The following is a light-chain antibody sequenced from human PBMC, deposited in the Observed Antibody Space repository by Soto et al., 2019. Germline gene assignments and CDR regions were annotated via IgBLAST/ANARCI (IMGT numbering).Light chain of an antibody. V-gene: IGLV2-23*02. J-gene: IGLJ3*02. Sequence: QSVLTQPASVSGSPGQSITISCTGTSSDVGSYNFVSWYHQHPGNAPKLMISEVSKRASGVSVRFSGSKSCNTSSMTISGLQAEDEADYYCCSYARSEWVFGGGTKLTVL. CDR1: SSDVGSYNF. CDR3: CSYARSEWV. CDR2: EVS.